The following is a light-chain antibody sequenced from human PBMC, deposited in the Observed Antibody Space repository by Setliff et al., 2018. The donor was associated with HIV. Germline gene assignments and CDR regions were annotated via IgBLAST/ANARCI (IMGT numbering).Light chain of an antibody. CDR3: TSYTSSNTFL. CDR2: DVT. V-gene: IGLV2-14*01. Sequence: QSALTQPASVSGFPGQSITISCSGTSSDVGGYNYVSWYQQHPGKAPKLIICDVTKRPSGVPNRFSGSKSGNTASLTISGLQAEDEADYYCTSYTSSNTFLFGGGTK. J-gene: IGLJ2*01. CDR1: SSDVGGYNY.